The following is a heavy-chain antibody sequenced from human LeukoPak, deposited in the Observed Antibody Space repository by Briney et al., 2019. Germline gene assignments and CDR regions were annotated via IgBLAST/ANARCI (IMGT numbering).Heavy chain of an antibody. D-gene: IGHD3-3*01. CDR1: GYTFTSYY. CDR3: ARVLYYDFWSGYLGNYYYMDV. Sequence: ASVKVSCKASGYTFTSYYMHWVRQAPGQGLEWMGIINPSGGSTSYAQKFQGRVTMTRDTSTSTVYMELSSLRSEDTAVYYCARVLYYDFWSGYLGNYYYMDVWGKGTTVTVSS. CDR2: INPSGGST. V-gene: IGHV1-46*01. J-gene: IGHJ6*03.